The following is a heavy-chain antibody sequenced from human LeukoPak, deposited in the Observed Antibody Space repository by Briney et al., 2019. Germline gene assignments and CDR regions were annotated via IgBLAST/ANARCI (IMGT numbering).Heavy chain of an antibody. CDR3: ARDDIDWYFDL. D-gene: IGHD2-15*01. V-gene: IGHV4-59*02. CDR1: GGSVSSYY. J-gene: IGHJ2*01. CDR2: IYYSGST. Sequence: SETLSLTCTVSGGSVSSYYWSWLRQPPGKGLEWIGYIYYSGSTNYNPSLKSRVTISVDTSKNQFSLKLSSVTAADTAVYYCARDDIDWYFDLWGRGTRVTVSS.